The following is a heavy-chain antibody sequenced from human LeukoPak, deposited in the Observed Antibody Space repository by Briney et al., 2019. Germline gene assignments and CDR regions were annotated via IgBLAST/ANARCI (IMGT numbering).Heavy chain of an antibody. CDR1: GFTFRSYA. Sequence: GGSLRLSCAASGFTFRSYAMSWVRQAPGKGLEWVSAISDSGGNTYYADSVKGRFTISRDNSKSTLYLQMNSLRAEDTAVYYCARAVDGYGTYYFDYWGQGTLVTVSS. V-gene: IGHV3-23*01. J-gene: IGHJ4*02. CDR2: ISDSGGNT. D-gene: IGHD5-18*01. CDR3: ARAVDGYGTYYFDY.